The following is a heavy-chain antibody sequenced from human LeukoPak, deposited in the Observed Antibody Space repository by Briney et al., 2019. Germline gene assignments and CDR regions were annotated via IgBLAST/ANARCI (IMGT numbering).Heavy chain of an antibody. V-gene: IGHV3-23*01. CDR2: IFGSGGSA. D-gene: IGHD2-15*01. CDR1: GFAFGSYA. CDR3: AETTVGYSSGRFPGWPADY. J-gene: IGHJ4*02. Sequence: PGGSLRLSCTASGFAFGSYAIYWVRQAPGKGLEWVSGIFGSGGSAHYADSVKGRFTISRDNSKNTVYLEMNSLGVEDTAVYYCAETTVGYSSGRFPGWPADYWGQGTLVTVSS.